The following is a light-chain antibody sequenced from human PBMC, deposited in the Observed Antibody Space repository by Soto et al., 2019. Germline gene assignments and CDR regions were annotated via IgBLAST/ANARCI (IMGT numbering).Light chain of an antibody. CDR1: SSNIGAGYD. Sequence: QPVLTQPPSVSGAPGQRVTISCTGSSSNIGAGYDVHWYQQLPGTAPKLLIYGNSNRPSGVPDRFSGSKSGTSASLAITKLRAEDEADYYCQSYDSSLSVVFGGGTKLTVL. J-gene: IGLJ2*01. CDR3: QSYDSSLSVV. V-gene: IGLV1-40*01. CDR2: GNS.